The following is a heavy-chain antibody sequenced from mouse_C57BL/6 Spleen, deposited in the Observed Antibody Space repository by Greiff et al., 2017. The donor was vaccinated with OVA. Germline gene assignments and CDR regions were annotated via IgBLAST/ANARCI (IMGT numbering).Heavy chain of an antibody. Sequence: EVQGVESGAELVKPGASVKLSCTASGFNIKDYYLHWVKQRTEQGLEWIGRIDPEDGETKYAPKFQGKATITADTSANTAYLQLSSLTSEDTAVYYCARDYGSSYVRAMDYWGQGTSVTVSS. CDR1: GFNIKDYY. D-gene: IGHD1-1*01. CDR3: ARDYGSSYVRAMDY. J-gene: IGHJ4*01. V-gene: IGHV14-2*01. CDR2: IDPEDGET.